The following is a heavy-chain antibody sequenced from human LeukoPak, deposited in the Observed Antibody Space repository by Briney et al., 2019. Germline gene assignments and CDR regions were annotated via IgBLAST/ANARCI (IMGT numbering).Heavy chain of an antibody. V-gene: IGHV4-34*01. CDR3: ARGIAVAGTAEYYFDY. D-gene: IGHD6-19*01. CDR1: GGSFSGYY. CDR2: INHSGST. Sequence: SETLSLTCAVYGGSFSGYYWSWIRQPPGKGLEWIGEINHSGSTNYNPSLKSRVTISVDTSKNQFSLKLSSVTAADTAVYYCARGIAVAGTAEYYFDYWGQGTLVTVSS. J-gene: IGHJ4*02.